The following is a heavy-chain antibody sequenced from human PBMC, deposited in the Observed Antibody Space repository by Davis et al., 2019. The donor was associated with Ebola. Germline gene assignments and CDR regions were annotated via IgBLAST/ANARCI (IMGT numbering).Heavy chain of an antibody. CDR3: AKYARYCSSTSCPLDY. CDR2: LPYDGSNK. J-gene: IGHJ4*02. CDR1: GFTFSSYG. Sequence: GESLKISCAASGFTFSSYGMHWVRQAPGKGLEWVAVLPYDGSNKYYADSVKGRFTISRDNSKNPLYLQMNSLSAEDTAVYYCAKYARYCSSTSCPLDYWGQGTLVTVSS. D-gene: IGHD2-2*01. V-gene: IGHV3-30*18.